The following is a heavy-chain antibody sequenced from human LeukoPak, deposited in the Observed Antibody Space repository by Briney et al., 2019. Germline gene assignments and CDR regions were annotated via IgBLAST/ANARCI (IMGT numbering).Heavy chain of an antibody. Sequence: SETLSLTCTVSGGSISSGDYYWSWIRQPPGKGLEWIGYIYNSGSTYYNPSLKSRVTISVDTSKNQFSLKLSSVTAADTAVYYCARGASSTTIFGVIPDAFDIWGQGTMVTVSS. J-gene: IGHJ3*02. CDR3: ARGASSTTIFGVIPDAFDI. CDR1: GGSISSGDYY. V-gene: IGHV4-30-4*01. D-gene: IGHD3-3*01. CDR2: IYNSGST.